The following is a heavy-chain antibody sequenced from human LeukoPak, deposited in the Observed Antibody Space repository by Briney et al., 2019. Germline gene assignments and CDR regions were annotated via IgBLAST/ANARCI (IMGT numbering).Heavy chain of an antibody. Sequence: ASVKVSCKASGYTFTGYYMHWVRQAPGQGLEWMGWINPNSGGTNYAQKFQGRVTMTRDTSISTAYMELSRLRSDDTAVYYCARGVWAAAAGTPHDAFDIWGQGTMVTVSP. CDR2: INPNSGGT. CDR1: GYTFTGYY. D-gene: IGHD6-13*01. J-gene: IGHJ3*02. V-gene: IGHV1-2*02. CDR3: ARGVWAAAAGTPHDAFDI.